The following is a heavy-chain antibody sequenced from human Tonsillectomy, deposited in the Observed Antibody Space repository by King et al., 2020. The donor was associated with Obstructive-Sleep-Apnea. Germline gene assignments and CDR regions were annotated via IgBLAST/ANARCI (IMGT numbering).Heavy chain of an antibody. CDR1: GFTFSNYG. CDR3: AKDLGKLRFLEWVSFGMDV. V-gene: IGHV3-30*18. CDR2: ISYDGSNK. Sequence: VQLVESGGGVVQPGRSLRLSCAASGFTFSNYGMHWVRQAPGKGLEWVAVISYDGSNKYCADSVKGRFTMSRDNSKNTLYLQMNSLRAEDTAVYYCAKDLGKLRFLEWVSFGMDVWGQGTTVTVSS. D-gene: IGHD3-3*01. J-gene: IGHJ6*02.